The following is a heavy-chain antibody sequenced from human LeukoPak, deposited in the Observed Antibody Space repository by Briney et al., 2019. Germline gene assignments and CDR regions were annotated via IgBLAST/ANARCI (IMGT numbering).Heavy chain of an antibody. V-gene: IGHV1-2*02. CDR3: ARESLIAVAGTVDY. Sequence: ASVKVSCKASGYTFTGYYMHWVRQAPGQGLEWMGWINPNSGGTNYAQKFQGRVTMTRDTSISTAYMELSRLRSDDTAVYYCARESLIAVAGTVDYWGQGTLVTVSS. CDR2: INPNSGGT. J-gene: IGHJ4*02. D-gene: IGHD6-13*01. CDR1: GYTFTGYY.